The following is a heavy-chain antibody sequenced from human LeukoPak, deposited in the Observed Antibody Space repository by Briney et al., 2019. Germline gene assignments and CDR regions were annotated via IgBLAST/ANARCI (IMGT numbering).Heavy chain of an antibody. CDR1: GFTFSSYA. Sequence: GGSLRLSCAASGFTFSSYAMSWVRQAPGKGLEWVSAISDSGGSTYYADSVKGRFTISRDNSKNTLYLQMNSLRAEDTAVYYCAIGSGSYYGAQFDYWGQGTLVTVSS. J-gene: IGHJ4*02. V-gene: IGHV3-23*01. CDR2: ISDSGGST. CDR3: AIGSGSYYGAQFDY. D-gene: IGHD1-26*01.